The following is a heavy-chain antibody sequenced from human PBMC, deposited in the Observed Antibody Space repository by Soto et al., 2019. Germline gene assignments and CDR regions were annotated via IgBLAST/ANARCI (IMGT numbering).Heavy chain of an antibody. CDR2: IIPIFGTA. J-gene: IGHJ4*02. Sequence: QVQLVQSGAEVKKPGSSVKVSCKASGGTFSSYAISWVRQAPGQGLEWMGGIIPIFGTANYAQKFQGRVTIXXDXAXXTAYMELSSLRSEDTAVYYCARSQSGYSYGWYVDYWGQGTLVTVSS. CDR1: GGTFSSYA. D-gene: IGHD5-18*01. V-gene: IGHV1-69*12. CDR3: ARSQSGYSYGWYVDY.